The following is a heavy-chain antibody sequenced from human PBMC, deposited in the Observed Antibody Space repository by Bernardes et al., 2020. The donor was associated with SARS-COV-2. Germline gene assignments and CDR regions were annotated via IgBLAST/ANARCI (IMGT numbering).Heavy chain of an antibody. J-gene: IGHJ4*02. CDR2: INRGGTT. V-gene: IGHV3-66*02. CDR3: ARGLPGYHYDTRGLTMSY. CDR1: GFTVSGYY. D-gene: IGHD3-22*01. Sequence: GGSLRLSCAASGFTVSGYYMTWVRQAPGKGLEWVSVINRGGTTNYADAARGRFTISRDNSNNTPNLQMNSLRPEDTAVYYCARGLPGYHYDTRGLTMSYWGQGTLVTVSS.